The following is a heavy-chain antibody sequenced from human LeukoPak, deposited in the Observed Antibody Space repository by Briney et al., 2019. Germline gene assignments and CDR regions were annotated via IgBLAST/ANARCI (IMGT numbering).Heavy chain of an antibody. J-gene: IGHJ4*02. Sequence: GGSLRLSCAASGFTFDDYAMHWVRQAPGKGLEWVSLISGDGDTTYSADSLKGRFTISRDNSNSSLSLQMNSLRTEDTALYYCAKARQGGPNSFDYWGQGTLVTVSS. CDR3: AKARQGGPNSFDY. CDR2: ISGDGDTT. CDR1: GFTFDDYA. V-gene: IGHV3-43*02. D-gene: IGHD3-16*01.